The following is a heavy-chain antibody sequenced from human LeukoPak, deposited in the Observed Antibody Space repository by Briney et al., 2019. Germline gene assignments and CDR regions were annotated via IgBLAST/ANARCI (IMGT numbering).Heavy chain of an antibody. CDR1: GYTFTGYY. D-gene: IGHD6-19*01. CDR3: ARDSPSAWSFDY. J-gene: IGHJ4*02. V-gene: IGHV1-2*02. Sequence: ASVKVSCKASGYTFTGYYMHWVRQAPGQGLEWMGWINPNSGGTNYAQKFQGRVTMTRDTSISTAYMELSSLRSDDTAVYYCARDSPSAWSFDYWGQGTLVTVSS. CDR2: INPNSGGT.